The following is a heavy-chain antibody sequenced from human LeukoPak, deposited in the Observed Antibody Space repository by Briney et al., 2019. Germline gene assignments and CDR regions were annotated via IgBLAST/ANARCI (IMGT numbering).Heavy chain of an antibody. CDR3: ARDPTSYYDILTGLANPYFDY. Sequence: GGSLRLSCAASGLILSNFAMTWVRQAPGKGLEWVSSVTISGDDTFYADSVKGRFTISRDNSKNTLYLQMNSLRAEDTAVYYCARDPTSYYDILTGLANPYFDYWGQGTLVTVSS. D-gene: IGHD3-9*01. CDR1: GLILSNFA. V-gene: IGHV3-23*01. CDR2: VTISGDDT. J-gene: IGHJ4*02.